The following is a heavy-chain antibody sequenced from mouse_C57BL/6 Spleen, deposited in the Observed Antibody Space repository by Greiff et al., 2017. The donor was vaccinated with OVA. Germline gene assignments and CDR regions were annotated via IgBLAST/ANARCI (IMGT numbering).Heavy chain of an antibody. V-gene: IGHV10-1*01. J-gene: IGHJ2*01. CDR3: VRQRDGSPYYFDY. CDR2: IRSKSNNYAT. CDR1: GFSFNTYA. Sequence: GGGLVQPKGSLKLSCAASGFSFNTYAMNWVRQAPGKGLEWVARIRSKSNNYATYYADSVKDRFTISRDDSESMLYLQMNNLKTEDTAMYYCVRQRDGSPYYFDYWGQGTTLTVSS. D-gene: IGHD1-1*01.